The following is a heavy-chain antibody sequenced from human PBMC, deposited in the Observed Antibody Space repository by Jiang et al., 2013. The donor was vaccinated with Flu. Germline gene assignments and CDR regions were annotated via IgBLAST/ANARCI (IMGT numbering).Heavy chain of an antibody. CDR2: ISHTGSII. D-gene: IGHD6-19*01. Sequence: CAASGLNFSVDYMSWIRQAPGKGLEWISYISHTGSIIYYSDSVRGRFTISRDNAKKSVHLEMNTLRVEDTAIYYCARVETSSGYDAARVDHWGQGTLVTVSS. J-gene: IGHJ4*02. CDR3: ARVETSSGYDAARVDH. V-gene: IGHV3-11*04. CDR1: GLNFSVDY.